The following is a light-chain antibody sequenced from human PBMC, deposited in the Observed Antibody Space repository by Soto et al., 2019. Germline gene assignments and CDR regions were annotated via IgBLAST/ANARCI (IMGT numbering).Light chain of an antibody. CDR1: QSVRSSF. Sequence: EIVMTQSPATLSVSPGERATLSCRASQSVRSSFLAWYQQKPGQAPSLLIYGASTRATGIPARFSGSGSGTDFTLTINSLQPEDFAAYYCQQGNKWPSIFGQGTRLEIK. J-gene: IGKJ5*01. CDR3: QQGNKWPSI. CDR2: GAS. V-gene: IGKV3-15*01.